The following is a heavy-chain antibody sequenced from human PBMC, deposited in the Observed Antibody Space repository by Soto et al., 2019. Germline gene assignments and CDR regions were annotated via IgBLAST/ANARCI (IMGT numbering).Heavy chain of an antibody. CDR2: IIPILGIA. J-gene: IGHJ6*02. D-gene: IGHD7-27*01. Sequence: ASVKVSCKASGGTFSSYAISWVRQAPGQGLEWMGRIIPILGIANYAQKFQGRVTITADKSTSTAYMELSSLRSEDTAVYYCARIVLAGDVDYGMDVWGQGTTVTVSS. CDR3: ARIVLAGDVDYGMDV. V-gene: IGHV1-69*04. CDR1: GGTFSSYA.